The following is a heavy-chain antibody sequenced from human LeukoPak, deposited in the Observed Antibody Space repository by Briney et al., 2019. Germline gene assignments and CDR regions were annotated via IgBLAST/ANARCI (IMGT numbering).Heavy chain of an antibody. CDR2: ISYDGSNK. D-gene: IGHD2-15*01. J-gene: IGHJ4*02. Sequence: GRSLRLSCAASGFTFSSYAMHWVRQAPGKGLEWVAVISYDGSNKYYADSVKGRFTISRDNSKNTLYLQINSLRAEDTAVYYCARGREYCSGGSCYSYYFDYWGQGTLVTVSS. V-gene: IGHV3-30*04. CDR1: GFTFSSYA. CDR3: ARGREYCSGGSCYSYYFDY.